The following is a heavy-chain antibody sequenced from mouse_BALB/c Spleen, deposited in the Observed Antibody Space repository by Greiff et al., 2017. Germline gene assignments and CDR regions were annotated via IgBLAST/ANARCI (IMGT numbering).Heavy chain of an antibody. CDR1: GYSITSDYA. Sequence: EVKLMESGPGLVKPSQSLSLTCTVTGYSITSDYAWNWIRQFPGNKLEWMGYISYSGSTSYNPSLKSRISITRDTSKNQFFLQLNSVTTEDTATYYCASGWFAYWGQGTLVTVSA. CDR3: ASGWFAY. V-gene: IGHV3-2*02. CDR2: ISYSGST. J-gene: IGHJ3*01.